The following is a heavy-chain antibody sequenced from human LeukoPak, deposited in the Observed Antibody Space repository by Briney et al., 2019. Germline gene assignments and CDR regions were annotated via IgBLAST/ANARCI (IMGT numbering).Heavy chain of an antibody. CDR1: GYTFTGYY. V-gene: IGHV1-2*02. Sequence: VASVKVSCKASGYTFTGYYMHWVRQAPGQGLEWMGWINPNSGGTNYAQKFQGRVTMTRDTSISTAYMELSRLRSDDTAVYYCARSWISGPHRGAFDIWGQGTMVTVSS. J-gene: IGHJ3*02. D-gene: IGHD3-10*01. CDR3: ARSWISGPHRGAFDI. CDR2: INPNSGGT.